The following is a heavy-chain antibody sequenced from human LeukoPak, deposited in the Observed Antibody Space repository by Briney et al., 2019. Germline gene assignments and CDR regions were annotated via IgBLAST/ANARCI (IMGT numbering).Heavy chain of an antibody. V-gene: IGHV3-23*01. CDR3: ASTRGWSFVH. J-gene: IGHJ5*02. D-gene: IGHD2-8*01. CDR1: GFTFSSYA. CDR2: ISGSGGST. Sequence: GGSLRLSCAASGFTFSSYAMSWVRQAPGKGLEWVSSISGSGGSTYYADPVKGRFIISRDNSKNTLYLQMNSLRAEDTAVYYCASTRGWSFVHWGQGTLVTVSS.